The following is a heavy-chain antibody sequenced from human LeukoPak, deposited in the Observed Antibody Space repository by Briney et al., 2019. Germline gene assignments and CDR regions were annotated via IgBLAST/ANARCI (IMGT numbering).Heavy chain of an antibody. CDR2: IYPGDSDT. D-gene: IGHD3-22*01. V-gene: IGHV5-51*01. CDR1: GYSFTSYW. CDR3: ARKYCYDSSGWVAFDI. Sequence: GESLKISCKGSGYSFTSYWIGWVRQMPGKGLEWMGIIYPGDSDTRYSPSFQGQVTISADKSISTAYLQWSSLKASDTAMYYCARKYCYDSSGWVAFDIWGQGTMVTVSS. J-gene: IGHJ3*02.